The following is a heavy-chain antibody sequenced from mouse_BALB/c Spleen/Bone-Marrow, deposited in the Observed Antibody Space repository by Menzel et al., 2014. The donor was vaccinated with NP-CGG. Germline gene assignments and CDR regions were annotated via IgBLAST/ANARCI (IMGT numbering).Heavy chain of an antibody. J-gene: IGHJ2*01. Sequence: EVKLVESGGGLVKPGGSLKLSCAASGFTFSSYAMSWVRQTPEKRLEWVATISSGGSYTHYPDSVKGRFTISRDNAKNTLYLQMSSLRSEDTAMYYCARHITTVVADYWGQGTTLTVSS. CDR3: ARHITTVVADY. V-gene: IGHV5-9-3*01. CDR2: ISSGGSYT. D-gene: IGHD1-1*01. CDR1: GFTFSSYA.